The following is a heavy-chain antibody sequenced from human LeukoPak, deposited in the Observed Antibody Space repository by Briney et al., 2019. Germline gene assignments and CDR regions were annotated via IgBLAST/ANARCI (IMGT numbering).Heavy chain of an antibody. D-gene: IGHD3-22*01. CDR3: ARDTGYYYDTGDY. V-gene: IGHV3-21*01. CDR2: ISSSSSYI. Sequence: GGSLRLSCAASGFTFSSYSMNWVRQAPGKGLEWVSSISSSSSYIYYADSVKGRFTISRDNAKNSLYLQMNSLRAEDTAVYYCARDTGYYYDTGDYWGPGTLVTVSS. CDR1: GFTFSSYS. J-gene: IGHJ4*02.